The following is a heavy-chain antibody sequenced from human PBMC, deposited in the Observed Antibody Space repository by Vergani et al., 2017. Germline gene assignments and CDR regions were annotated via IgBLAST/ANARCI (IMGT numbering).Heavy chain of an antibody. CDR2: IRYDGSNE. Sequence: QVQLVESGGGVVQPGGSLRLSCVASGFTFTHYGIHWVRQPPGKGLQWVAFIRYDGSNEYYSDSVKGRFTISRDNSKNTLYLQMNSLRSEDAGVYYCARLSYDTTPYLQGGYDCWGQGTLVSVSS. D-gene: IGHD3-22*01. J-gene: IGHJ4*02. CDR1: GFTFTHYG. CDR3: ARLSYDTTPYLQGGYDC. V-gene: IGHV3-30*02.